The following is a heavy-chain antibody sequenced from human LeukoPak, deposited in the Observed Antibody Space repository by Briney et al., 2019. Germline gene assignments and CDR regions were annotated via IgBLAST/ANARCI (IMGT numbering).Heavy chain of an antibody. J-gene: IGHJ4*02. CDR3: ATQGRGSSGYYFDY. CDR1: GFTFSSYV. CDR2: VSYDGSN. Sequence: GGSLRLSCAASGFTFSSYVMHWVRQAPGKGLEWVAVVSYDGSNKNADSVKGRFTISRDNSRNTLYLQMNSLRIEDTAVYYCATQGRGSSGYYFDYWGREPWSPSPQ. V-gene: IGHV3-30*04. D-gene: IGHD3-22*01.